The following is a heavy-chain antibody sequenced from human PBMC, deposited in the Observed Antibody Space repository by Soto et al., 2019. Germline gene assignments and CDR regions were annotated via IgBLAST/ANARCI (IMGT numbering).Heavy chain of an antibody. CDR3: AGTLFGTYYYYYMDV. D-gene: IGHD3-10*02. V-gene: IGHV3-66*01. CDR2: IYSGGST. Sequence: EVQLVESGGGLVQPGGSLRLSCAASGFTVSSNYMSWVRQAPGKGLEWVSVIYSGGSTYHADSVKGRFTISRDNSKNTLYLQMNSLRAEDTAVYYCAGTLFGTYYYYYMDVWGKGTTVTVSS. J-gene: IGHJ6*03. CDR1: GFTVSSNY.